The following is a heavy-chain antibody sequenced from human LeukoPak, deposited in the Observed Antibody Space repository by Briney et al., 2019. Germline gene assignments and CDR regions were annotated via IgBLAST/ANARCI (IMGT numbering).Heavy chain of an antibody. J-gene: IGHJ4*02. CDR3: TRGAGYTYGSFY. D-gene: IGHD5-18*01. CDR1: GFTFGDYA. V-gene: IGHV3-49*04. CDR2: IRSKAYGGTI. Sequence: GGSLRLSWSGSGFTFGDYALSWVRQAPGKGLEWVGFIRSKAYGGTIAYAASVRGRFTISRDDSKSIAYLQMNSLKTEDTAVYYCTRGAGYTYGSFYWGQGTLVTVSS.